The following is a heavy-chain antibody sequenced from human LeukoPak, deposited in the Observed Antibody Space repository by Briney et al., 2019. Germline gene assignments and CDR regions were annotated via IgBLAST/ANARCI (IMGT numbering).Heavy chain of an antibody. Sequence: SETLSLTCAVSGASVTRGGYFWTWIRQHPGKGLEWIGYISESGTTSYNPSLKSRVSISVATSNNQFSVSLSSVTPADTAVYYCAREGVVTASPDAFVIW. V-gene: IGHV4-31*11. CDR1: GASVTRGGYF. J-gene: IGHJ3*02. D-gene: IGHD2-21*02. CDR3: AREGVVTASPDAFVI. CDR2: ISESGTT.